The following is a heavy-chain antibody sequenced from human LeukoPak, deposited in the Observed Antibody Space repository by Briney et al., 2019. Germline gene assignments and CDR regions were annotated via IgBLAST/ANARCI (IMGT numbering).Heavy chain of an antibody. CDR2: ISYDGSNK. CDR1: GFTFSSYG. Sequence: PGGSLRLSCAASGFTFSSYGMHWVRQAPGKGLEWVAIISYDGSNKYYADSVKGRFTISGDNSKNTLYLQMNSLRAEDTAVYYCAKTWPIAAAGTGTWFDPWGQGTLVTVSS. V-gene: IGHV3-30*18. CDR3: AKTWPIAAAGTGTWFDP. D-gene: IGHD6-13*01. J-gene: IGHJ5*02.